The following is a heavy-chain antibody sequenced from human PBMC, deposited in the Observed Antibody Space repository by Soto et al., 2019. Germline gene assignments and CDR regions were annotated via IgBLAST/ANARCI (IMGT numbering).Heavy chain of an antibody. D-gene: IGHD3-10*02. CDR2: INPNSGGT. J-gene: IGHJ6*02. V-gene: IGHV1-2*04. CDR1: GYTFTGYY. CDR3: ARGMLGTYYYYGMDV. Sequence: ASVKVSCKASGYTFTGYYMHWVRQAPGQGLEWMGWINPNSGGTNYAQKFQGWVTMTRDTSISTAYMELSRLRSDDTAVYYCARGMLGTYYYYGMDVWGQGTTVTVSS.